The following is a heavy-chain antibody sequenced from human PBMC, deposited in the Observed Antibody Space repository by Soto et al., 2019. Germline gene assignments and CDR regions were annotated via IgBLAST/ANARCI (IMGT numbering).Heavy chain of an antibody. V-gene: IGHV3-33*01. CDR2: IWYDGSNK. J-gene: IGHJ4*02. CDR3: AREAWFGELFTPEPFDY. CDR1: GFTFSSYG. Sequence: GGSLRLSCAASGFTFSSYGMHWVRQAPGKGLEWVAVIWYDGSNKYYADSVKGRFTISRDNSKNTLYLQMNSLRAEDTAVYYCAREAWFGELFTPEPFDYWGQGTLVTVSS. D-gene: IGHD3-10*01.